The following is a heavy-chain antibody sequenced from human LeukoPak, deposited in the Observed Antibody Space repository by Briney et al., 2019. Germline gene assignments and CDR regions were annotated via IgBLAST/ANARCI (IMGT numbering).Heavy chain of an antibody. CDR3: ARVVYYYDSSGYCFTTFDY. D-gene: IGHD3-22*01. Sequence: SETLSLTCTVSGGPISRSNGWSWVRQPPGKGLEGIGEIYHGGSTIFNPSLKSRVTIAVDKSKIQFSLKLSSVTAADTAVYYCARVVYYYDSSGYCFTTFDYWGQGTLVTVSS. CDR2: IYHGGST. CDR1: GGPISRSNG. J-gene: IGHJ4*02. V-gene: IGHV4-4*02.